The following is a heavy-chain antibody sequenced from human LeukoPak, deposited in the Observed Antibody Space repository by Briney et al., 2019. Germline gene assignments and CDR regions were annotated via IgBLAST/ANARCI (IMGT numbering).Heavy chain of an antibody. D-gene: IGHD3-10*01. CDR3: ARDGSGSYYYYYGMDV. CDR1: GFTFSSYE. CDR2: ISSSGSTI. Sequence: GGSLRLSRAASGFTFSSYEMNWVRQAPGKGLEWVSYISSSGSTIYYADSVKGRFTISRDNAKNSLYLQMNSLRAEDTAVYYCARDGSGSYYYYYGMDVWGQGTTVTVSS. J-gene: IGHJ6*02. V-gene: IGHV3-48*03.